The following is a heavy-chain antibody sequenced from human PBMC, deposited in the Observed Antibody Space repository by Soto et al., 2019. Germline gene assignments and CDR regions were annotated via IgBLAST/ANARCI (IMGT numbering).Heavy chain of an antibody. D-gene: IGHD5-12*01. CDR2: ISAYNGNT. Sequence: QVQLVQSGAEVKKPGASAKVSCKASGYTFTSYGISWVRQAPGQGLEWMGWISAYNGNTNYAQRLQGRVSMTTDTSTSTRYMELRSLRSADTAVYYCARDVRGHYYYYGMDVWGPGTTVTVSS. CDR3: ARDVRGHYYYYGMDV. J-gene: IGHJ6*02. CDR1: GYTFTSYG. V-gene: IGHV1-18*01.